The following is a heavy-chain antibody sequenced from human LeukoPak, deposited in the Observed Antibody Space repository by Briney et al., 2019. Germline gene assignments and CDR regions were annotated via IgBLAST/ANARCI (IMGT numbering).Heavy chain of an antibody. Sequence: KTGGSLRLSCAASGFTFSSYSMNWVRQAPGKGLEWVSSISSSSSYIYYADSVKGRFTISRDNAKNSLYLQMNSLRAEDTAVYYCARDPYSSGWYPHYFDYWGQGTLVTVSS. J-gene: IGHJ4*02. CDR2: ISSSSSYI. CDR3: ARDPYSSGWYPHYFDY. CDR1: GFTFSSYS. V-gene: IGHV3-21*01. D-gene: IGHD6-19*01.